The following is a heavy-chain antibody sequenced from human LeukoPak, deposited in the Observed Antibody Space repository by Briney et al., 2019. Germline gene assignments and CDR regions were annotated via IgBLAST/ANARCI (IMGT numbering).Heavy chain of an antibody. CDR2: ISGSGGTT. J-gene: IGHJ6*03. Sequence: PGGSLRLSCAASGFTFSSYAMSWVRQAPGKGLEWVSAISGSGGTTFYADSMKGRFTVSRDNFNTTLYLQMNSLRAEDTAVYYCAKDFGYYGSGCWLNYYYIDVWGKGTTVTVSS. CDR3: AKDFGYYGSGCWLNYYYIDV. CDR1: GFTFSSYA. D-gene: IGHD3-10*01. V-gene: IGHV3-23*01.